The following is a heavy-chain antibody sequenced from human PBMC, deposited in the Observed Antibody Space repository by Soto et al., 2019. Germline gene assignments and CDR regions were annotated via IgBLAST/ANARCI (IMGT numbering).Heavy chain of an antibody. V-gene: IGHV1-18*04. Sequence: QVQLVQSGAEVKKPGASVKVSCKASGYTFTTYGITWVRQAPGQGLEWMGWISAYNGNTNYAQKLQGRVTMTTDTSTSAAYMELRSLRPDDTAVYYCARERVVTVPLDYWGQGTLVTVSS. J-gene: IGHJ4*02. CDR3: ARERVVTVPLDY. CDR2: ISAYNGNT. D-gene: IGHD3-3*01. CDR1: GYTFTTYG.